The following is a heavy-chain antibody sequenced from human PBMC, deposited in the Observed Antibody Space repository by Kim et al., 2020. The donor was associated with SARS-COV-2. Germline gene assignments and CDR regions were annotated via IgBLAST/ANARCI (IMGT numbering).Heavy chain of an antibody. Sequence: QKFQGRVTITADESTSTAYMELGSLRSEDTAVYYCARGQVVVVPAAPFDYWGQGTLVTVSS. CDR3: ARGQVVVVPAAPFDY. V-gene: IGHV1-69*01. D-gene: IGHD2-2*01. J-gene: IGHJ4*02.